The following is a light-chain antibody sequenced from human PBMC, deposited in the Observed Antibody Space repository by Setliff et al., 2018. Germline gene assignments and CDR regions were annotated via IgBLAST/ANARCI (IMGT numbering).Light chain of an antibody. J-gene: IGLJ1*01. CDR2: DVS. CDR1: NSDVGGYKY. Sequence: QSALTQPRSVSGSPGQSVTISCTGTNSDVGGYKYASWYQQHPGKAPRFMIYDVSKRPSGVPDRFSGSKSGNTASLTISGLQAEDEADYYCCSYAGIYTYVFGSGTKV. CDR3: CSYAGIYTYV. V-gene: IGLV2-11*01.